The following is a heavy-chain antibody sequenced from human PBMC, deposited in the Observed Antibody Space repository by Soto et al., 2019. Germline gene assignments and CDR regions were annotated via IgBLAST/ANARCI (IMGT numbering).Heavy chain of an antibody. J-gene: IGHJ4*02. Sequence: EVQLLESGGELVQPGGSLRLSCAASGFTFSSYAMSWVRQAPGKGLEWVSTISGSGGSTYYADSVKGRFTISRDNSKNTLYLQMNSLRAGDTAIYYCAKKASSVAWSRPYYFDYWGQGTLVTVSS. CDR1: GFTFSSYA. CDR3: AKKASSVAWSRPYYFDY. CDR2: ISGSGGST. V-gene: IGHV3-23*01. D-gene: IGHD2-8*02.